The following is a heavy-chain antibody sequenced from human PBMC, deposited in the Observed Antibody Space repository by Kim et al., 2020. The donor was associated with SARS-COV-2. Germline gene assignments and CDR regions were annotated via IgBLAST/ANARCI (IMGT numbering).Heavy chain of an antibody. V-gene: IGHV5-51*01. J-gene: IGHJ4*02. CDR1: GYSFTSYW. D-gene: IGHD6-19*01. CDR3: ARQTRGYSSGWYSGNYFDY. Sequence: GESLKISCKGSGYSFTSYWIGWVRQMPGKGLEWMGIIYPVDSDTRYSPSFQGQVTISADKSISTAYLQWSSLKASDTAMYYCARQTRGYSSGWYSGNYFDYWGQGTLVTVSS. CDR2: IYPVDSDT.